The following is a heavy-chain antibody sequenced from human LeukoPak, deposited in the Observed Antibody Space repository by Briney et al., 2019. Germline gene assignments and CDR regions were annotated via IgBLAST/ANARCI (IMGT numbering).Heavy chain of an antibody. D-gene: IGHD3-22*01. CDR2: ISSGSSTI. CDR1: GFTFRSYS. J-gene: IGHJ4*02. CDR3: ARDSDHYDTSGFSLYYFDS. V-gene: IGHV3-48*01. Sequence: GGSLRLSCVNSGFTFRSYSMNWARQAPGKGLEWVAYISSGSSTIYHADSVKDRFTISRDNARNSLYLQMNSLRAEDTAVYYCARDSDHYDTSGFSLYYFDSWGQGTLVTVSS.